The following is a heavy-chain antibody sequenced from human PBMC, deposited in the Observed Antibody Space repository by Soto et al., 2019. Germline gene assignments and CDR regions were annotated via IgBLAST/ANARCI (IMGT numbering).Heavy chain of an antibody. J-gene: IGHJ4*02. V-gene: IGHV4-39*01. Sequence: SETLSLTCTVSGGSISSSSYYWGWIRQPPGKGLEWIGSIYYSGSTYYNPSLKSRVTISVDTSKSQFSLKLSSVTAADTAVYYCAGNPKYSGYDQTFDYWGQGTLVTVSS. CDR3: AGNPKYSGYDQTFDY. CDR1: GGSISSSSYY. D-gene: IGHD5-12*01. CDR2: IYYSGST.